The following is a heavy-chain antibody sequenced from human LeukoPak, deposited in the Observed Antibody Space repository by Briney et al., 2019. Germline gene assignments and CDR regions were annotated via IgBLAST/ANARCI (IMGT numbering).Heavy chain of an antibody. V-gene: IGHV4-30-2*01. Sequence: PSQTLSLTCAVSGGSISSGGYSWSWIRQPPGKSLEWIGYIYHSGSTYYNPSLKSRVTISVDRSKNQFSLKLSSVTAADTAVYYCARVTPDYTFDYWGQGTLVTASS. D-gene: IGHD2-2*02. J-gene: IGHJ4*02. CDR1: GGSISSGGYS. CDR3: ARVTPDYTFDY. CDR2: IYHSGST.